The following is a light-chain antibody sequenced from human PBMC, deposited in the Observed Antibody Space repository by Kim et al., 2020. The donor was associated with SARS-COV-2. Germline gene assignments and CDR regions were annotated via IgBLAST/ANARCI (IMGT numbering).Light chain of an antibody. CDR1: RPRRPVS. CDR3: QQYGSSHT. Sequence: SPGERHPLPCRASRPRRPVSLPWYQQTPGPAPRLLIYGESSRAPGIPVRCRGSGAGTDFPLPISRLEPEDFAVYSCQQYGSSHTFGQGTTLEI. V-gene: IGKV3-20*01. CDR2: GES. J-gene: IGKJ2*01.